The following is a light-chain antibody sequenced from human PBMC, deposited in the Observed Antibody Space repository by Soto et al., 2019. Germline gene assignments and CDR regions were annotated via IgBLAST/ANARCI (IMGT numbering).Light chain of an antibody. J-gene: IGKJ2*01. V-gene: IGKV1-39*01. Sequence: DIQMTQSPSSLSASVADTVTITCRASQSISVHLNWYQQKPGKVPKLLIYAASNLQSGVPSRFSGSGSETDFALTISSLQPEDFATYYCQQSYITPYTFGQGTKLEIK. CDR2: AAS. CDR3: QQSYITPYT. CDR1: QSISVH.